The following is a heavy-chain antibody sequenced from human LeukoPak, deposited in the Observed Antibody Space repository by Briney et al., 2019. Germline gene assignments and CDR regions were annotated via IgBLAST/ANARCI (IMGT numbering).Heavy chain of an antibody. V-gene: IGHV3-30*07. D-gene: IGHD3-22*01. CDR3: AKRGVVIRVILVGFHREAYYFDS. J-gene: IGHJ4*02. Sequence: GGSLRLSCAASGFTFSSYAMHWVRQAPGKGLEWVAVISYDGSNKYYADSVKGRFTISRDNPKNTLYLQMNSLRAEDTAVYFCAKRGVVIRVILVGFHREAYYFDSWGQGALVTVSS. CDR2: ISYDGSNK. CDR1: GFTFSSYA.